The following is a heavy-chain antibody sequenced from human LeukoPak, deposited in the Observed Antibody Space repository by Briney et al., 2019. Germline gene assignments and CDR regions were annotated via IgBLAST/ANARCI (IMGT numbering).Heavy chain of an antibody. Sequence: GGSLRLSCAASGFTFSDHYMDWVRQAPGKGLEWVSAISGSGGSTYYADSVKGRFTISRDNSKNTLYLQMNSLRAEDTAVYYCAKVSYDFWSGYVDYWGQGTLVTVSS. J-gene: IGHJ4*02. CDR3: AKVSYDFWSGYVDY. D-gene: IGHD3-3*01. V-gene: IGHV3-23*01. CDR1: GFTFSDHY. CDR2: ISGSGGST.